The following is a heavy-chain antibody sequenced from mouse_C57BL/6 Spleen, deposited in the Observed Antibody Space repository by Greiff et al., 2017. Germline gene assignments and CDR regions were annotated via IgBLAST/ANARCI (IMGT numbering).Heavy chain of an antibody. D-gene: IGHD2-12*01. V-gene: IGHV1-59*01. J-gene: IGHJ4*01. CDR2: IDPSDSYP. CDR3: ASAYDYTKDD. CDR1: GYTFTSYW. Sequence: QVPLQQPGAELVGPGPSVKLSCKASGYTFTSYWLHWVKQRPGQGLEWIGVIDPSDSYPNYNPKFKGKAKLTVDTSSSTAYMQLSCLTSEDPAIYYYASAYDYTKDDWGQGTSVTVSS.